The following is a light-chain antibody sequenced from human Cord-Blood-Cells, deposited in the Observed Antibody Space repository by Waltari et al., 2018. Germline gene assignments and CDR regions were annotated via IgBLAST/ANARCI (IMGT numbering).Light chain of an antibody. V-gene: IGLV3-21*02. CDR3: QVWDSSSDHYV. Sequence: SYVLTQPPSVSVAPGQTARITSGGNNIGSNSVHWYQQKPGQAPVLVVDDDSDRSSGIPERFSGSNSGNTATLTISRVEAGDEADYYCQVWDSSSDHYVFGTGTKVTVL. J-gene: IGLJ1*01. CDR2: DDS. CDR1: NIGSNS.